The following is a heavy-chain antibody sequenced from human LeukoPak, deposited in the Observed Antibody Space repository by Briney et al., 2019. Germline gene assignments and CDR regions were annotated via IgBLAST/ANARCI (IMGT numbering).Heavy chain of an antibody. CDR1: GGSISSGRNY. J-gene: IGHJ3*02. D-gene: IGHD3-10*01. CDR2: IYIFSGST. CDR3: ARDLWFGEFFDAFDI. V-gene: IGHV4-61*02. Sequence: SETLSLTCTVSGGSISSGRNYWTWIRQPAGKGLEWIGRIYIFSGSTNYNPSLKSRVTMSVDTAKNQFALKLRSVTAADTAVYYCARDLWFGEFFDAFDIWGHGTKVTVSS.